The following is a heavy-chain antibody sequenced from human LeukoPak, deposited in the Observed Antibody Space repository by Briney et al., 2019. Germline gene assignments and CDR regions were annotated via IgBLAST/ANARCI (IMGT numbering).Heavy chain of an antibody. J-gene: IGHJ4*02. V-gene: IGHV4-59*01. CDR3: ARQSISGSSLSYFDY. CDR1: GGSISSYY. D-gene: IGHD3-22*01. Sequence: SETLSLTCTASGGSISSYYWSWIRQPPGKGLEWSGNIYDSGSTNYNPSLKSRVTISVDTSKNQCSLKLSSVTAADTAVYYCARQSISGSSLSYFDYWGQGTLVNVSS. CDR2: IYDSGST.